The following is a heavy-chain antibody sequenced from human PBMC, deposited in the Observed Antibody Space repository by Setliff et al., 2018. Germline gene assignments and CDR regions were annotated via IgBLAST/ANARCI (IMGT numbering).Heavy chain of an antibody. CDR2: TYYTGTT. V-gene: IGHV4-34*01. D-gene: IGHD6-19*01. Sequence: PSETLSLTCAVYGGSFSGYYWSWIRQPPGKGLEWIGSTYYTGTTYYNPSLKSRVTISVDTSKNQFSLKLSSVTAADTAVYYCARGGAVAHFDYWGQGTLVTVSS. CDR3: ARGGAVAHFDY. J-gene: IGHJ4*02. CDR1: GGSFSGYY.